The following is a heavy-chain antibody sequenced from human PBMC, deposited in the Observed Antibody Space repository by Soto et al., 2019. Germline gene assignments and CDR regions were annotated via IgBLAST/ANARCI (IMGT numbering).Heavy chain of an antibody. CDR2: INPNSGGT. Sequence: GASVKVSCKASGYTFTGYYMHWVRQAPGQGLEWMGWINPNSGGTNYAQKFQGRVTMTRDTSISTAYMELSRLRSDDTAVYYCAALTGTPDVYYYYYGMDVWGQGTAVTVSS. D-gene: IGHD1-7*01. V-gene: IGHV1-2*02. CDR3: AALTGTPDVYYYYYGMDV. CDR1: GYTFTGYY. J-gene: IGHJ6*02.